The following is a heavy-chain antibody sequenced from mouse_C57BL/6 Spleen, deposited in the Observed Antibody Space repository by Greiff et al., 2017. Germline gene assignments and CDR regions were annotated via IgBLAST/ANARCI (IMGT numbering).Heavy chain of an antibody. Sequence: QVQLKQPGAELVMPGASVKLSCKASGYTFTSYWMHWVKQRPGQGLEWIGEIDPSDSYTNYNQKFKGKSTLTVDKSSSTAYMQLSSLTSEDSAVYYCARSYYYAMDYWGQGTSVTVYS. CDR3: ARSYYYAMDY. CDR2: IDPSDSYT. V-gene: IGHV1-69*01. CDR1: GYTFTSYW. J-gene: IGHJ4*01.